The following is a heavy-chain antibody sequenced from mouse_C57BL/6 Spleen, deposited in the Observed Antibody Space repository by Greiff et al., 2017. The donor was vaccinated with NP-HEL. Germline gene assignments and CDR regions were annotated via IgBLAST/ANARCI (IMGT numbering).Heavy chain of an antibody. Sequence: EVQLQESGPGLVKPSQSLSLTCSVTGYSITSGYYWNWIRQFPGNKLEWMGYISYDGSNNYNPSLKNRISITRDTSKNQFFLKLNSVTTEDTATYYCASRYDYWFAYWGQGTLVTVSA. CDR1: GYSITSGYY. CDR2: ISYDGSN. CDR3: ASRYDYWFAY. V-gene: IGHV3-6*01. D-gene: IGHD2-4*01. J-gene: IGHJ3*01.